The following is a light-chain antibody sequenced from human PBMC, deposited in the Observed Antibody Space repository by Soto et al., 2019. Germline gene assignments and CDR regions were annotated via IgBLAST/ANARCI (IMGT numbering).Light chain of an antibody. CDR3: SSYAGSNNLYV. CDR2: EVS. Sequence: SALTQPPSASGSPGQAVTISCTGTSSDIGVYNYVSWYQQHPGKAPKLMIYEVSERPSGVPDRFSGSKSGNTASLTVSGLQAEDEADYYCSSYAGSNNLYVFGTGTKVTVL. V-gene: IGLV2-8*01. CDR1: SSDIGVYNY. J-gene: IGLJ1*01.